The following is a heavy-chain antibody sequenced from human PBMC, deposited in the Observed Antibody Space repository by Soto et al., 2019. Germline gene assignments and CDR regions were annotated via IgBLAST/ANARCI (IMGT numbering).Heavy chain of an antibody. CDR2: ISSSSSYI. CDR1: GFTFSSYS. D-gene: IGHD2-2*01. CDR3: ARVVHVQHASGMDV. V-gene: IGHV3-21*01. J-gene: IGHJ6*02. Sequence: EVQLVESGGGLVKPGGSLRLSCAASGFTFSSYSMNWVRQAPGKGLEWVSSISSSSSYIYYADSVKGRFTISRDNAKNSLYLQMNSLRAEDTAVYYCARVVHVQHASGMDVWGQGTTVTVSS.